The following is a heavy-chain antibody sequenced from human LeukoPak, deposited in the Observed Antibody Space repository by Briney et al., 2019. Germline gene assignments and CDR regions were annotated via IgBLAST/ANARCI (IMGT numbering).Heavy chain of an antibody. D-gene: IGHD3-16*02. CDR3: ARDLGDYVWGSYRYFDY. J-gene: IGHJ4*02. CDR1: GFTFDDYG. Sequence: GGSLRLSCAASGFTFDDYGMSWVRQAPGKGLEWVSGINWNGGSTGYADSVKGRFTISRDNAKNSLYLQMNSLRAEDTAVYYCARDLGDYVWGSYRYFDYWGQGTLVTVSS. CDR2: INWNGGST. V-gene: IGHV3-20*04.